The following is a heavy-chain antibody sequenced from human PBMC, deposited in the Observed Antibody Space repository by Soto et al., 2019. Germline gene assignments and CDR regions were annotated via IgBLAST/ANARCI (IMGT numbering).Heavy chain of an antibody. J-gene: IGHJ5*02. CDR3: ASVGSDYDNSGYYLP. Sequence: SETLSLTCTVSGDSISSGSYNWGWVRQPPGKGLEWIGSVYSSGSTTYNPSLKSRATISVDKSENQFSLRLKSVTAADTAVYYCASVGSDYDNSGYYLPWGPGTLVTVSS. CDR2: VYSSGST. V-gene: IGHV4-39*07. CDR1: GDSISSGSYN. D-gene: IGHD3-22*01.